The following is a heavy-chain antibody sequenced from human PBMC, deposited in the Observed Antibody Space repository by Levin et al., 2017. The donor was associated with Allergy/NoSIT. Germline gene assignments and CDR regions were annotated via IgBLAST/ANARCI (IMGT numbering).Heavy chain of an antibody. CDR1: GGSISSYY. CDR3: ARGPYCGGDCYFSDWYFDL. CDR2: IYYSGST. D-gene: IGHD2-21*02. V-gene: IGHV4-59*01. Sequence: SQTLSLTCTVSGGSISSYYWSWIRQPPGKGLEWIGYIYYSGSTNYNPSLKSRVTISVDTSKNQFSLKLSSVTAADTAVYYCARGPYCGGDCYFSDWYFDLWGRGTLVTVSS. J-gene: IGHJ2*01.